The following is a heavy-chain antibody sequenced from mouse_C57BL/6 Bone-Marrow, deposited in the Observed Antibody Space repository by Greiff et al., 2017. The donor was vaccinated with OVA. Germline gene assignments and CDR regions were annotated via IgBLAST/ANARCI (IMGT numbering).Heavy chain of an antibody. V-gene: IGHV5-4*01. J-gene: IGHJ1*03. CDR1: GFTFSSYA. CDR2: ISDGGSYT. Sequence: EVKVEESGGGLVKPGGSLKLSCAASGFTFSSYAMSWVRQTPEKRLEWVATISDGGSYTYYPDNVKGRFTISRDNAKNNLYLQMSHLKSEDTAMYYCARDVGNWYFDVWGTGTTVTVSS. CDR3: ARDVGNWYFDV.